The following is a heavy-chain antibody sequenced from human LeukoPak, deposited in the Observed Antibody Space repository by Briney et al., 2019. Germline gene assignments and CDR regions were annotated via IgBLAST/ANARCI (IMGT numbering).Heavy chain of an antibody. V-gene: IGHV4-34*01. D-gene: IGHD3-3*01. J-gene: IGHJ4*02. CDR2: INHSGST. CDR1: GGSFSGYY. Sequence: PSETLSLTCAVYGGSFSGYYWSWVRQPPGKGLEWIGEINHSGSTNYNPSLKSRVTISVDTSKNQFSLKLSSVTAADTAVYYCARHDDFWSGYGYFDYWGQGTLVTVSS. CDR3: ARHDDFWSGYGYFDY.